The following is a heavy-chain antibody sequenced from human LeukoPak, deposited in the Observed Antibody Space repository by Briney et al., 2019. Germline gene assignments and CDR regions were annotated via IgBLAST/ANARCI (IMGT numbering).Heavy chain of an antibody. D-gene: IGHD4-17*01. Sequence: KTSETLSLTCAVSGVSFDDYYWSWVRQTTGKGLEWIGEINHSGYTNDSPSLKSRVTLSIDTSRKQFSLNLRSVTVADAGIYYCTRMTTGHDYWGQGTLVTVSS. J-gene: IGHJ4*02. CDR2: INHSGYT. V-gene: IGHV4-34*01. CDR1: GVSFDDYY. CDR3: TRMTTGHDY.